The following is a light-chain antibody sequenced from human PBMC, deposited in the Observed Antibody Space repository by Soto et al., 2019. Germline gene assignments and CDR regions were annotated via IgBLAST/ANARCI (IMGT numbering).Light chain of an antibody. CDR1: QSVSSN. CDR2: GAS. V-gene: IGKV3-15*01. J-gene: IGKJ4*01. Sequence: EIVMTQSPATLSVSPGERATLSCRASQSVSSNLAWYQQKPGQAPRLLIYGASTRATGIPARFSGSGSGTEFTLTISSLQSEDFAVYYCQQYNNWPRPLTFVGGTKVEIK. CDR3: QQYNNWPRPLT.